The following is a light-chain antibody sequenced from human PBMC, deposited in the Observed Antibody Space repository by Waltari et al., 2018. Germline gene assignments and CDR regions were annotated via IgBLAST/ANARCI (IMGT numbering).Light chain of an antibody. CDR3: QQYYTTPCT. V-gene: IGKV3-15*01. J-gene: IGKJ2*02. Sequence: EIVLTQSPATLSLSPWERATLSCRASQSVSSYLAWYQQRPGQPPKLLFYWASTRVSGVPDRFDGSGSGTDFTLTISSLQAEDLAVYYCQQYYTTPCTFGQGTRLEIK. CDR1: QSVSSY. CDR2: WAS.